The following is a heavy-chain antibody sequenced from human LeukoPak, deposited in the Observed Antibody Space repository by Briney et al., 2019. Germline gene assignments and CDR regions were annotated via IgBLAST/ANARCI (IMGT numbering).Heavy chain of an antibody. CDR1: GYTFTSYD. D-gene: IGHD6-13*01. J-gene: IGHJ4*02. CDR3: ARGSKQQLQYYFDY. Sequence: ASVKVSCKASGYTFTSYDINWVRQATGQGLEWMGWMNPNSGNTGYAQKFQGRVTMTRNTSISTAYMELSSLRSEDTAVYYCARGSKQQLQYYFDYWGQGTLVTVSS. V-gene: IGHV1-8*01. CDR2: MNPNSGNT.